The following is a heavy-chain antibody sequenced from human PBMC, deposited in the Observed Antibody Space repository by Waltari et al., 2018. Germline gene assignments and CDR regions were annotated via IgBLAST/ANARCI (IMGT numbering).Heavy chain of an antibody. D-gene: IGHD2-2*01. Sequence: QVRLVQSGAAVKKPGSSVTVSCKAFGGSFSSYSINWVRQAPGQGLEWMGGIIHVVGKANNDQKCQDRLAITADESTSTAYMELSSRRSEDTAAYYCTTSSYGGTTTCYQYYGMDVWGQGTTVTVSS. J-gene: IGHJ6*02. CDR1: GGSFSSYS. CDR2: IIHVVGKA. V-gene: IGHV1-69*01. CDR3: TTSSYGGTTTCYQYYGMDV.